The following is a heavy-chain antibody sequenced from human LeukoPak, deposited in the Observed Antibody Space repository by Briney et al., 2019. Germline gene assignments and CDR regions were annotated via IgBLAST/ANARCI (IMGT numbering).Heavy chain of an antibody. CDR2: ISGSGGST. Sequence: GGSLRLSCAASGFTFSSYAMRWVRQAPGKGLEWVSAISGSGGSTYYADSVKGRFTISRDNSKNTLYLQMNSLRAEDTAVYYCAKDQPYYYDSSGYHPYSYFDYWGQGTLVTVSS. J-gene: IGHJ4*02. V-gene: IGHV3-23*01. CDR1: GFTFSSYA. D-gene: IGHD3-22*01. CDR3: AKDQPYYYDSSGYHPYSYFDY.